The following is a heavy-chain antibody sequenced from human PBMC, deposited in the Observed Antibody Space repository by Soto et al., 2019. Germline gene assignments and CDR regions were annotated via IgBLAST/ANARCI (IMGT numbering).Heavy chain of an antibody. V-gene: IGHV4-31*03. CDR2: IYYSGST. CDR1: GGSISSGGYY. D-gene: IGHD2-15*01. Sequence: QVQLQESGPGLVKPSQTLSLTCTVSGGSISSGGYYWSWIRQHPGKGLEWIGYIYYSGSTYYNPSLKSRVTISVDTSKNQFSRKLSSVTAADTAVYYCARAGSGYDYYYMDVWGKGTTVTVSS. J-gene: IGHJ6*03. CDR3: ARAGSGYDYYYMDV.